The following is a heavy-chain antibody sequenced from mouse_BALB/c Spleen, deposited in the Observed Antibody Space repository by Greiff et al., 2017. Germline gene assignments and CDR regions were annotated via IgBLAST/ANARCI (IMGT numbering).Heavy chain of an antibody. Sequence: QVQLQQPGAELVKPGASVKMSCKASGYTFTSYWMHWVKQRPGQGLEWIGVIDPSDSYTSYNQKFKGKATLTVDTSSSTAYMQLSSLTSEDSAVYYCTRGYYGSSYGFAYWGQGTLVTVS. D-gene: IGHD1-1*01. CDR3: TRGYYGSSYGFAY. CDR1: GYTFTSYW. CDR2: IDPSDSYT. J-gene: IGHJ3*01. V-gene: IGHV1S127*01.